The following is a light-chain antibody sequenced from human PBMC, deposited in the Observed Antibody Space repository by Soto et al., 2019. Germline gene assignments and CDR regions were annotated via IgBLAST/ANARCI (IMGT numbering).Light chain of an antibody. CDR3: QQYHIWPPWT. V-gene: IGKV3-15*01. J-gene: IGKJ1*01. CDR1: QGIGDT. Sequence: EVVMTQSPATLSVSPGEGATLSCRASQGIGDTLAWYQHKPGQAPRLLMYGASTRADGIPARFTGSGSGTEFTLTISSLQSEDFAVYYCQQYHIWPPWTSGQGTKVDIK. CDR2: GAS.